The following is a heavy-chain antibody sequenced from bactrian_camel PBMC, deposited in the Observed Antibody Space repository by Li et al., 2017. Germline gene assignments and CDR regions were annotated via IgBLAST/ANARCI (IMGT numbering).Heavy chain of an antibody. V-gene: IGHV3S9*01. D-gene: IGHD3*01. CDR2: SDGKTTT. CDR1: KYPSSTNA. Sequence: HVQLVESGGGSVQTGESLRLSCARSKYPSSTNAMAWFRQPPGKGLEWLSSSDGKTTTYYAASVKGRFAATRDNAKTTLYLQMNNLNTEDTAVYYCVRSSTNMVYSGMDYWGKGTQVTVS. J-gene: IGHJ7*01.